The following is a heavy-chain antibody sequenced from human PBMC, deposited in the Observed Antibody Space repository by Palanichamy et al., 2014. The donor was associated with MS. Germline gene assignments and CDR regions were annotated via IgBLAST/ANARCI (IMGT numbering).Heavy chain of an antibody. V-gene: IGHV6-1*01. CDR2: TYYRSKWYN. CDR3: ARALTYDYVWGSYRFDAFDI. Sequence: QVQLQQLGPGLVKPSQTLSLTRAISGDSVSSNSAAWNWIRQSPSRGLEWLGRTYYRSKWYNDYAISVKSRITINPDTSKNQFSLHLNSVTLEDTAVYYCARALTYDYVWGSYRFDAFDIWGQGTMVTVSS. D-gene: IGHD3-16*01. J-gene: IGHJ3*02. CDR1: GDSVSSNSAA.